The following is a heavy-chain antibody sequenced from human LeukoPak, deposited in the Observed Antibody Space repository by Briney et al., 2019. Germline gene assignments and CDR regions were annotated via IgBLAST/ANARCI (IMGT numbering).Heavy chain of an antibody. CDR1: GGSISSSNYY. Sequence: SETLSLTCTVSGGSISSSNYYWAWIRQPPGKGLEWIGSIYYSGSTYYNPSLKSRVTISVDTPKNQFSLKLNSVTAADTAVYYCASLQKGFFDYWGQGTLVTVSS. CDR3: ASLQKGFFDY. J-gene: IGHJ4*02. CDR2: IYYSGST. V-gene: IGHV4-39*01.